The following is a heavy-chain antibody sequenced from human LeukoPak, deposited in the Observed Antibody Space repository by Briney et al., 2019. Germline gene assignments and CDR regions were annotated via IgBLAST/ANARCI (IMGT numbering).Heavy chain of an antibody. V-gene: IGHV4-39*07. CDR2: IYYGGST. CDR3: ARDGPYYYDSSVPSPLPAIDY. Sequence: PSETLSLTCTVSGGSISSSSYYWGWIRQPPGKGLGWIGCIYYGGSTYYNPSLTSRVTISVDTSKNQFSLKLSSVTAADTAVYYCARDGPYYYDSSVPSPLPAIDYWGQGTLVTVSS. CDR1: GGSISSSSYY. D-gene: IGHD3-22*01. J-gene: IGHJ4*02.